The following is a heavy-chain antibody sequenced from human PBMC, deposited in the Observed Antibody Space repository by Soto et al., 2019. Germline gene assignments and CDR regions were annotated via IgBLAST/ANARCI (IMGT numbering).Heavy chain of an antibody. CDR2: ISYTGST. CDR1: GGSISRSRYF. CDR3: ARKVIGAAAPGKAVWFGA. Sequence: QLQLQESGPGLVKPSETLSLTCTVSGGSISRSRYFWGWIRQPPGMGLEWIANISYTGSTYLNPCPKTRVTIFVDAFTYQFSLILTTVTAAYTASYYCARKVIGAAAPGKAVWFGAWGQGTLVTVSS. V-gene: IGHV4-39*01. D-gene: IGHD6-13*01. J-gene: IGHJ5*02.